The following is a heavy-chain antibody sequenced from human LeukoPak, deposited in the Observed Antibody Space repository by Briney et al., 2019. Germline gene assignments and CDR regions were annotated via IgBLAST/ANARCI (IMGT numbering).Heavy chain of an antibody. CDR2: IKEDGSET. CDR3: GRDSFETDIDY. CDR1: GFSFSTYW. V-gene: IGHV3-7*01. J-gene: IGHJ4*02. D-gene: IGHD1-14*01. Sequence: PGGSLRLSCAASGFSFSTYWMSWVRQAPGKGLEWVANIKEDGSETYYVDSLRGRFTISRDNVKNSLYLQIYSLRAEDTAVYYCGRDSFETDIDYWGQGTLVTVSS.